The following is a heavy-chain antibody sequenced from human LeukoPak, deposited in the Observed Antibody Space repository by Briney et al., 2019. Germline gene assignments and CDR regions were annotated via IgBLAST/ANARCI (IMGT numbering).Heavy chain of an antibody. CDR2: IIPIFGTA. V-gene: IGHV1-69*13. Sequence: ASVKVSCKASGDTFSSYAISWVRQAPGQGLEWMGGIIPIFGTANYAQKFQGRVTITADESTSTAYMELSSLRSEDTAVYYCARGGITMVRGVITPYYFDSSGQGTLVTVSS. CDR1: GDTFSSYA. CDR3: ARGGITMVRGVITPYYFDS. D-gene: IGHD3-10*01. J-gene: IGHJ4*02.